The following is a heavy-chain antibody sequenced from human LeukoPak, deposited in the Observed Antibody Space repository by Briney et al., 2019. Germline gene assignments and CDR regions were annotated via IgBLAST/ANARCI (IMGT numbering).Heavy chain of an antibody. D-gene: IGHD3-10*02. Sequence: GGSLRLSCAASVFTFSSYAMNWVRQAPGRGLECVSYISSSGSTIYYADSVKGRFTISRDNAKNSLYLQMNSLRAEDTAVYYCAELGITMIGGVWGKGTTVTISS. J-gene: IGHJ6*04. CDR1: VFTFSSYA. CDR3: AELGITMIGGV. V-gene: IGHV3-48*03. CDR2: ISSSGSTI.